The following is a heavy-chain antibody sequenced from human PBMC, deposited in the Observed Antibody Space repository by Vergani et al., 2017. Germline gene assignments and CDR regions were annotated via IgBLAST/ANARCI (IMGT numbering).Heavy chain of an antibody. D-gene: IGHD3-16*02. CDR1: GFPFSSYS. Sequence: EVQLVESGGGLVKPGGSLRLSCAASGFPFSSYSMNWVRQAPGKGLEWVSYISSSGSTIYYADSVKGRFTISRDNAKNSLYLQMNSLRAEDTAVYYCARGGSSLITFGGVIAYGGFDYWGQGTLVTVSS. V-gene: IGHV3-21*05. CDR2: ISSSGSTI. J-gene: IGHJ4*02. CDR3: ARGGSSLITFGGVIAYGGFDY.